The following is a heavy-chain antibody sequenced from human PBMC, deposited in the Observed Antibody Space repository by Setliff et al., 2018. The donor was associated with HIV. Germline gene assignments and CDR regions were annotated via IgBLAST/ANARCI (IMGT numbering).Heavy chain of an antibody. V-gene: IGHV1-2*06. D-gene: IGHD3-10*01. CDR3: AKDSDFGGTTNWFDP. J-gene: IGHJ5*02. CDR2: INPHSGVT. Sequence: ASVKVSCKAPGYSFTGYWMHWVRQAPGQGLEWMGRINPHSGVTNYAQKFQGRVTMTRDTSIATAYMDLSRLTSDDTAVYYCAKDSDFGGTTNWFDPWGQGTLVTVSS. CDR1: GYSFTGYW.